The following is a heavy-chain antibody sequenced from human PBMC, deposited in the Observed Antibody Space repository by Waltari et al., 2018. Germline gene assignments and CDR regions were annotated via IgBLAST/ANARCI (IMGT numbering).Heavy chain of an antibody. V-gene: IGHV4-39*01. CDR3: ARHRGVHTGYPGLDP. CDR2: VSSGGNN. D-gene: IGHD3-10*01. CDR1: GGSISGAYY. J-gene: IGHJ5*02. Sequence: QLQLQESGPGLVKPSATLSLICPVSGGSISGAYYWDWIRQSPGTGVEWSGDVSSGGNNNYNPSLKSRVTISTDTSKNQFSLRLSSVTAADTAVYYCARHRGVHTGYPGLDPWGQGTLVTVSS.